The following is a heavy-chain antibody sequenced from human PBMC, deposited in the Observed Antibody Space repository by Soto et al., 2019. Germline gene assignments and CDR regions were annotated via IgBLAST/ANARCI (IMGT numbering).Heavy chain of an antibody. Sequence: GESLKISCKGSGYSFTSYWIGWVRQMPGKGLEWLGIIYPGDSHTRYSPSLHGQVTISADKSITTAYLRWNSLRASDTAIYYRSRQGYCSTTACSTVDSWGQGTLVTVSS. V-gene: IGHV5-51*01. CDR3: SRQGYCSTTACSTVDS. CDR1: GYSFTSYW. D-gene: IGHD2-2*02. CDR2: IYPGDSHT. J-gene: IGHJ4*02.